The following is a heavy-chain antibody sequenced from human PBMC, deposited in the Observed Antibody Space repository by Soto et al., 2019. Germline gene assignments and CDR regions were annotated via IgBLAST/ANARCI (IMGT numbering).Heavy chain of an antibody. CDR3: ARDRQVYATIVGYYYYGMDV. V-gene: IGHV3-48*02. D-gene: IGHD2-8*01. CDR1: GFTFSSYS. CDR2: ISSSSSTI. J-gene: IGHJ6*02. Sequence: PGGSLRLSCAASGFTFSSYSMNWVRQAPGKGLEWVSYISSSSSTIYYADSVKGRFTISRDNAKNSLYLQMNSLRDEDTAVYYCARDRQVYATIVGYYYYGMDVWGQGTTVTVSS.